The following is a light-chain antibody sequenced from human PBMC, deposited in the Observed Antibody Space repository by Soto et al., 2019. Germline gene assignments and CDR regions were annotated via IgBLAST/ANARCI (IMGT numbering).Light chain of an antibody. CDR2: DAS. Sequence: DIQMTQSPSSLSASVGDRVTITCQASQDISNFLNWYQQKPGKAPKLLIYDASNLETGVPSRFSGSGSGTHFTFTISSLQPEDIATYYCQQYNVYSTFGGGTKV. V-gene: IGKV1-33*01. CDR1: QDISNF. J-gene: IGKJ4*01. CDR3: QQYNVYST.